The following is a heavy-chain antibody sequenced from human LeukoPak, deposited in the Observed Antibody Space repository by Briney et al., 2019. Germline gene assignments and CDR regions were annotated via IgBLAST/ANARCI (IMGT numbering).Heavy chain of an antibody. Sequence: GGSLRLSCVASGFIFSSYSMSWVRQAPGKGLKWVSLIDSGGSTTYFADSVKGRFTMSRDNFKNTLYLRMYRLRAEDTAVYYCVKGSSTTTRHFDPWGQGTPVTVS. D-gene: IGHD1-1*01. CDR3: VKGSSTTTRHFDP. J-gene: IGHJ5*02. V-gene: IGHV3-23*03. CDR1: GFIFSSYS. CDR2: IDSGGSTT.